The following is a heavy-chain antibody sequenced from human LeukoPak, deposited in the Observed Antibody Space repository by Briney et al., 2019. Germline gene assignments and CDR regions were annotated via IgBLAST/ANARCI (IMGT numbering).Heavy chain of an antibody. Sequence: GESLRLSCAASGFTFSSYWMHWVHQAPGKGLVWVSRINSDGSSTSYADSVKGRFTISRDNAKNTLYLQMNSLRAEDTAVYYCARTPRVTTVDYYYYGMDVWGQGTTVTVSS. V-gene: IGHV3-74*01. CDR1: GFTFSSYW. CDR2: INSDGSST. D-gene: IGHD4-17*01. CDR3: ARTPRVTTVDYYYYGMDV. J-gene: IGHJ6*02.